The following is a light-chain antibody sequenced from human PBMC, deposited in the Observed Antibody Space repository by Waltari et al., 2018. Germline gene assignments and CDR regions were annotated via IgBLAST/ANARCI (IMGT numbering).Light chain of an antibody. CDR1: QSVSTY. Sequence: AIRMTQSPSSLSASTGDRVTITCLASQSVSTYLAWYQQKPGKAPKLLIYAASTLQRGVPLRFSGSGSETDFTLSISCLQSEDFATYYCQQYYDYQRSFGQGTKVEIK. J-gene: IGKJ1*01. CDR2: AAS. V-gene: IGKV1-8*01. CDR3: QQYYDYQRS.